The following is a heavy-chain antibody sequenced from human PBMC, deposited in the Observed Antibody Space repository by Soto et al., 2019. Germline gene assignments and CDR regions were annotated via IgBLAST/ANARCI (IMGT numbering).Heavy chain of an antibody. CDR1: GYTFTSYG. CDR2: ISANNGNT. J-gene: IGHJ4*02. V-gene: IGHV1-18*01. CDR3: ARVQSGYDFAY. D-gene: IGHD5-12*01. Sequence: QFQLVQSGAEVKKPGASVKVSCKASGYTFTSYGINWVRQAPGQGLEWMGWISANNGNTHYAQKLQGRVTMTTDTSTSTAYMELRSMRSDDTAVYYCARVQSGYDFAYWGQGTLVTVSS.